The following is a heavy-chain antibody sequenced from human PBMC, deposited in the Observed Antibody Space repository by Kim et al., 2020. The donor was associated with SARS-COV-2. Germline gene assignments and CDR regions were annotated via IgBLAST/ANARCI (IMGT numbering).Heavy chain of an antibody. CDR2: IYYSGST. Sequence: SETLSLTCTVSGGSISSYYWSWIRQPPGKGLEWIGYIYYSGSTNYNPSLKSRVTISVDTSKNQFALKLSSVTAAETAVYYCAGDSGTWFGDAWFDPWGQGTLVTVSS. CDR1: GGSISSYY. D-gene: IGHD3-10*01. J-gene: IGHJ5*02. V-gene: IGHV4-59*13. CDR3: AGDSGTWFGDAWFDP.